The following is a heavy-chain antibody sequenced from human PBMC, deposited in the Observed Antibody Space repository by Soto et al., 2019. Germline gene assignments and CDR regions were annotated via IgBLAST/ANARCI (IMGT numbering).Heavy chain of an antibody. CDR1: GGTFSSYA. CDR2: IIPIFGTA. J-gene: IGHJ5*02. V-gene: IGHV1-69*01. D-gene: IGHD4-17*01. Sequence: QVQLVQSAAEVKKPGSSVKVSCKASGGTFSSYAISWVRQAPGQGLEWMGGIIPIFGTANYAQKFQGRVPVTSDESTSTAYMELSSLRSEDTAVYYCARRYDYGAYGWFDPWCQGTLVTVSS. CDR3: ARRYDYGAYGWFDP.